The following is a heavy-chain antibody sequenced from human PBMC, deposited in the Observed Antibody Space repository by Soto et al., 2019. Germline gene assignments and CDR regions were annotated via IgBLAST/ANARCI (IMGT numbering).Heavy chain of an antibody. V-gene: IGHV3-21*01. CDR3: ARDHCSSTSCYDSSDY. D-gene: IGHD2-2*01. CDR1: GFTFSSYS. J-gene: IGHJ4*02. CDR2: ISSSSSYI. Sequence: GGSLRLSCAASGFTFSSYSMNWVRQAPGKGLEWASSISSSSSYIYYADSVKGRFTISRDDAKNSLYLQMNSLRAEDTAVYYCARDHCSSTSCYDSSDYWGQGTLVTVSS.